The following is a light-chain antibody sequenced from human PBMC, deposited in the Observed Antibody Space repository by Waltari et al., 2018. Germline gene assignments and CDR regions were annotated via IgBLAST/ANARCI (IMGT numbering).Light chain of an antibody. CDR1: QDISIY. J-gene: IGKJ4*01. CDR3: QQRDNLPLT. CDR2: DAS. Sequence: DIQMTQSPSSLSASVGYRATITCQASQDISIYLNWYQQKPGKAPKLLIFDASNLETGVPSRFSGSGSGSDFTFTISSLQPEDFATYYCQQRDNLPLTFGGGTKVEIK. V-gene: IGKV1-33*01.